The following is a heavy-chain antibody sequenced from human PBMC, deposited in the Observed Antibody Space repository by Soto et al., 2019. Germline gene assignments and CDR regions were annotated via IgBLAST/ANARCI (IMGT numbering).Heavy chain of an antibody. CDR3: ARDRSVRYFDWLSTYYYYYYGMDV. CDR1: GFTFSDYY. V-gene: IGHV3-11*01. Sequence: PGGSLRLSCAASGFTFSDYYMSWIRQAPGKGLEWVSYISSSGSTIYHADSVKGRFTISRDNAKNSLYLQMNSLRAEDTAVYYCARDRSVRYFDWLSTYYYYYYGMDVWGQGTTVTVSS. D-gene: IGHD3-9*01. J-gene: IGHJ6*02. CDR2: ISSSGSTI.